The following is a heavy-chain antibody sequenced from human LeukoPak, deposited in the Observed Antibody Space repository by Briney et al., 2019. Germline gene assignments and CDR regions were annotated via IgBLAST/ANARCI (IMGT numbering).Heavy chain of an antibody. D-gene: IGHD3-22*01. J-gene: IGHJ6*03. CDR1: GYTLTELS. V-gene: IGHV1-24*01. CDR3: ARDGDYDSSGYYNVFPHYYYYYYMDV. Sequence: GASVKVSCKVSGYTLTELSMHWVRQAPGKGLEWMGGFDPEDGETIYAQKFQGRVTMTEDTSTDTAYMELSSLRSEDTAVYYCARDGDYDSSGYYNVFPHYYYYYYMDVWGKGTTVTISS. CDR2: FDPEDGET.